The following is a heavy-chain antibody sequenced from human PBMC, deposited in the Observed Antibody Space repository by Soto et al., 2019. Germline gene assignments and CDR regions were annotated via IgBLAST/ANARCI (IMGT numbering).Heavy chain of an antibody. V-gene: IGHV4-59*01. D-gene: IGHD3-10*01. CDR3: AGSGGCVKLDACAS. CDR1: GGSISTYY. Sequence: NPSETLSLTCSVSGGSISTYYWSWIRQPPGKGLEWIGYVYYTGSTNYNPSLKSRVTISVDTSKNQFSLKLSSVTAADTAVYYCAGSGGCVKLDACASW. CDR2: VYYTGST. J-gene: IGHJ3*02.